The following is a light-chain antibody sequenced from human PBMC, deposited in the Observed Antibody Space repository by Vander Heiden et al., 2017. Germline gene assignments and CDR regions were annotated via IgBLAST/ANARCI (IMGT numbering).Light chain of an antibody. CDR1: SGSIASNY. CDR3: QSYDSSSHWV. J-gene: IGLJ3*02. Sequence: NFMLTQPHSVSESPENTVTISCTRSSGSIASNYVQWYQQRPGSSPTTVIYEDHQRPSGVPDRFSGSIDSSSNSASLTISGLKTEDEADYYCQSYDSSSHWVFGGGTKLTVL. V-gene: IGLV6-57*01. CDR2: EDH.